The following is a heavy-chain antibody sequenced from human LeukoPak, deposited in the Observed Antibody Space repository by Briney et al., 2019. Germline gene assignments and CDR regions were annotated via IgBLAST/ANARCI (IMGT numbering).Heavy chain of an antibody. Sequence: ASVKVSCKASGYTFTGYYMHWVRQPPGQGLEWMGWINPNSSGTSYAQKFQGRVTMTRDTSISTVYMELSRLRSDDTAAYYCARLKSTISSGWFDPWGQGTLVTVSS. V-gene: IGHV1-2*02. J-gene: IGHJ5*02. CDR2: INPNSSGT. CDR1: GYTFTGYY. D-gene: IGHD6-6*01. CDR3: ARLKSTISSGWFDP.